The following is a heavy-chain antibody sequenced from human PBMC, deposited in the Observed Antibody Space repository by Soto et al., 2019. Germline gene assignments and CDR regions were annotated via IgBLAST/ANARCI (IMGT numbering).Heavy chain of an antibody. Sequence: VQLLESGGGLVQPGGSLRLSCAASGFNFNSHAMTWVRQAPGKGLEWVLTISANIISTYYADSVKGRFTISRDNSKNTLYLQMSSLRVEDTAVYHCARVDTPTVRVGMDVWGQGTTVTVSS. V-gene: IGHV3-23*01. CDR3: ARVDTPTVRVGMDV. D-gene: IGHD2-15*01. J-gene: IGHJ6*02. CDR2: ISANIIST. CDR1: GFNFNSHA.